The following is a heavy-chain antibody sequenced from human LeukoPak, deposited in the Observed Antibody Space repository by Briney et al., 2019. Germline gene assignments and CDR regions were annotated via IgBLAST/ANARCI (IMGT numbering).Heavy chain of an antibody. CDR2: FDPEYGEI. CDR3: ATDLATAMVKDQSNY. D-gene: IGHD5-18*01. CDR1: GYTLTELS. J-gene: IGHJ4*02. Sequence: ASVKVSCKVSGYTLTELSIHWVRQAPGKGLEWMGGFDPEYGEIIYAQKFQGRVTMTEDTPTDTAYMELSSLRSEDTAMYYCATDLATAMVKDQSNYWGQGTLVTVSS. V-gene: IGHV1-24*01.